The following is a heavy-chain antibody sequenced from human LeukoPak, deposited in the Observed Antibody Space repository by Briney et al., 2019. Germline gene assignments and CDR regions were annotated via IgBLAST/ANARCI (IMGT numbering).Heavy chain of an antibody. J-gene: IGHJ4*02. D-gene: IGHD4-17*01. CDR1: GGTFSSYA. CDR3: ASSPGEDYGDYYFDY. Sequence: ASLKVSCKASGGTFSSYAISWVRQAPGQGLEWMGGIIPIFGPANYAQKFQGRVTITTDESTSTAYMELRSLRSEDTAVYYCASSPGEDYGDYYFDYWGQGTLVTVSS. CDR2: IIPIFGPA. V-gene: IGHV1-69*05.